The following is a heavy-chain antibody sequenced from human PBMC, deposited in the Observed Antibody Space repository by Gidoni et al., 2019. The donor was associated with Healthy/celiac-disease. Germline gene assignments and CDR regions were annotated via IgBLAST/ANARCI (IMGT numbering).Heavy chain of an antibody. V-gene: IGHV1-3*01. D-gene: IGHD3-3*01. CDR2: INAGNGNT. CDR3: ARSLETRGRGDY. J-gene: IGHJ4*02. Sequence: QVQLVQSGAEVKKPGASVKVSCKASGYTFTSYAMHWVRQAPGQRLEWMGWINAGNGNTKYSQKFQGRVTITRDTSASTAYMELSSLRSEDTAVYYCARSLETRGRGDYWGQGTLVTVSS. CDR1: GYTFTSYA.